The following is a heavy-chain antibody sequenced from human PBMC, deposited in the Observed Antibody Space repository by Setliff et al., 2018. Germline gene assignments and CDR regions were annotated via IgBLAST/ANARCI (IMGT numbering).Heavy chain of an antibody. J-gene: IGHJ1*01. CDR1: GYTFTSYY. V-gene: IGHV1-46*01. CDR3: AGGGGGPDSSGYFEYFQH. Sequence: SCKASGYTFTSYYMHWVRQAPGQGLEWMGIINPSGGSTSYAQKFQGRVTMTRDTSTSTVYMELSSLRSEDTAVYYCAGGGGGPDSSGYFEYFQHWGQGTLVTVSS. CDR2: INPSGGST. D-gene: IGHD3-22*01.